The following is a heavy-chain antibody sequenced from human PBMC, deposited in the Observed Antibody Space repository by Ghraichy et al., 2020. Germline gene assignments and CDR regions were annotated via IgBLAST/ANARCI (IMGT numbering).Heavy chain of an antibody. CDR2: IYSGGST. D-gene: IGHD3-22*01. CDR1: GFTVSSNY. J-gene: IGHJ4*02. V-gene: IGHV3-66*01. Sequence: GGSLRLSCAASGFTVSSNYMSWVRQAPGKGLEWVSVIYSGGSTYYADSVKGRFTISRDNSKNTLYLQMNSLRAEDTAVYYCARERKSITMIVVVPRPNFNFDYWGQGTLVTVSS. CDR3: ARERKSITMIVVVPRPNFNFDY.